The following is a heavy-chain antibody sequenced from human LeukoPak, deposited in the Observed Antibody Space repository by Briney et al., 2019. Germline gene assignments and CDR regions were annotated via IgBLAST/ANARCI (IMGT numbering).Heavy chain of an antibody. V-gene: IGHV4-39*01. J-gene: IGHJ4*02. Sequence: SETLSLTCTVSGGSISSSSYYWGWIRQPPGKGLEWIGSIYYSGSTYYNPSPKSRVTISVDTSKNQFSLKLSSVTAADTAVYYCASYGSQYCSGGSCNYWGQGTLVTVSS. CDR1: GGSISSSSYY. CDR2: IYYSGST. D-gene: IGHD2-15*01. CDR3: ASYGSQYCSGGSCNY.